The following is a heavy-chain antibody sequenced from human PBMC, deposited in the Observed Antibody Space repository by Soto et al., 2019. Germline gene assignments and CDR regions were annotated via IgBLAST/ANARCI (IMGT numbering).Heavy chain of an antibody. V-gene: IGHV4-4*09. CDR3: ARDSGPRATVNHTNY. J-gene: IGHJ4*02. CDR1: GRSFTNYY. CDR2: IYNSGST. Sequence: PSDTLSLTCTVSGRSFTNYYWCWIRQPPGKGLEWIGYIYNSGSTYYNPYLKSRVTISVDTSKNQFSLKLSSVTAADTAVYYCARDSGPRATVNHTNYWGQGTLVTVSS. D-gene: IGHD4-17*01.